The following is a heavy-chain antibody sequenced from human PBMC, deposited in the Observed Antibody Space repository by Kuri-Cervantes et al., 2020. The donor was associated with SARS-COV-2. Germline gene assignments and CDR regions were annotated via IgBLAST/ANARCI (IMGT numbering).Heavy chain of an antibody. Sequence: GGSLRLSCAASGFTFSSYAMHWVRQAPGKGLEWVAVISYDGSNKYYADSVKGRFTISRDISKNTLYLQMNSLRAEDTAVDYGARVRDEYSSSSPLDYWGQGTLVTVSS. CDR2: ISYDGSNK. J-gene: IGHJ4*02. CDR1: GFTFSSYA. D-gene: IGHD6-6*01. V-gene: IGHV3-30-3*01. CDR3: ARVRDEYSSSSPLDY.